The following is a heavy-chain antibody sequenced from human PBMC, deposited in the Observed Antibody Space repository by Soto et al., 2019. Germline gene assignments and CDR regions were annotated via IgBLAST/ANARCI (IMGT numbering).Heavy chain of an antibody. Sequence: EMQLLESGGGLVQPGGSLRLSCATSGFTFSSYAMSWVRQAPGKGPEWVSGISGSGGTTYYADSVKGRFTISRDNSKNSLYLLMNSLRPEDTAVYYRVATYFGVDNWFDPWGQGTLVTVSA. CDR2: ISGSGGTT. V-gene: IGHV3-23*01. CDR1: GFTFSSYA. CDR3: VATYFGVDNWFDP. D-gene: IGHD3-10*01. J-gene: IGHJ5*02.